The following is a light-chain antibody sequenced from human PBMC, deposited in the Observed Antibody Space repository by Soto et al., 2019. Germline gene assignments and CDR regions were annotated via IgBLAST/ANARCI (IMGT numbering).Light chain of an antibody. CDR3: AAWDASLDGYV. CDR2: RYD. J-gene: IGLJ1*01. CDR1: SSNLGDNT. V-gene: IGLV1-44*01. Sequence: QSVLTQPPSASGTPGQRVTISCSTSSSNLGDNTVNWYQQVPGAAPKLLIYRYDQRPSGVPDRFSGSKSGTSASLAISGLQSEDEADYYCAAWDASLDGYVFGTGTKLTVL.